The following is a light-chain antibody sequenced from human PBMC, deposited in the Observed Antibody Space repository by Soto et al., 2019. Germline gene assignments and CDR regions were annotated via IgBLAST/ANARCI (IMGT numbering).Light chain of an antibody. CDR3: SSYTSSITNHYV. J-gene: IGLJ1*01. V-gene: IGLV2-14*01. CDR2: EVS. CDR1: SSDVGGYNY. Sequence: QSPLTQPASVSGAPGQSITISCTGTSSDVGGYNYVSWYQQHPGKAPKLMIYEVSNRPSGVSNRFSGSKSGNTASLTISGLQAEDEADYYCSSYTSSITNHYVLGYGTKVTV.